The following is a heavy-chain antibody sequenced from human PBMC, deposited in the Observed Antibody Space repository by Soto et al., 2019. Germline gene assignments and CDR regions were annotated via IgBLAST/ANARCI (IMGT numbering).Heavy chain of an antibody. J-gene: IGHJ4*02. CDR2: IPDDGSYQ. CDR3: ERDDDNDDNGLDY. V-gene: IGHV3-33*01. Sequence: QVQLVESGGGVVQPGRSLRLSCAVSGFTFRNYGMHWVRQAPGKGLEWVAVIPDDGSYQYYADSVKGRFTISRDNSKNTLYLQMNSLRAEDTAVYYCERDDDNDDNGLDYWGQGTLVTVSS. CDR1: GFTFRNYG. D-gene: IGHD1-1*01.